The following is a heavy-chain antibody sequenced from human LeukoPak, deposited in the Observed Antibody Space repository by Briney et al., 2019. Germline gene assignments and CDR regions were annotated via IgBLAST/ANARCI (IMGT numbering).Heavy chain of an antibody. CDR2: ISSSSTI. Sequence: GGSLRLSCAASGFTFSSYSMNWVRQAPGKGLEWVSYISSSSTIYYADSVKGRFTISRDNAKNSLYLQMNSLRAEDTAVYYCARATWDPNYYYYMDVWGKGTTVTISS. V-gene: IGHV3-48*01. CDR3: ARATWDPNYYYYMDV. J-gene: IGHJ6*03. D-gene: IGHD1-26*01. CDR1: GFTFSSYS.